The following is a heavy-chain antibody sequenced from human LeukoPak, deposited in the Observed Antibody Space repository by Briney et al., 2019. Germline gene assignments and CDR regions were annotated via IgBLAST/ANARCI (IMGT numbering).Heavy chain of an antibody. CDR1: GGSFSGYY. V-gene: IGHV4-34*01. D-gene: IGHD6-25*01. CDR3: ARGRLGDY. CDR2: INHSGST. J-gene: IGHJ4*02. Sequence: SETLSLTCAVYGGSFSGYYWSWIRQPSGKGLEWIGEINHSGSTNYNPSLKSRVTISVDTSKNQFSLKLSSVTAADTAVYYCARGRLGDYWGQGTLVTVSS.